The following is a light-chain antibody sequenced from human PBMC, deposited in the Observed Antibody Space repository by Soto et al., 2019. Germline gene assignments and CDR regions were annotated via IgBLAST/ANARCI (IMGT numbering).Light chain of an antibody. J-gene: IGLJ1*01. Sequence: QSVLTQPPSVSGAPGQRVTISCTGSSSNIGAGYDVHWYQQLPGTAPKLLIYGNSNRPSGVPDRFSGSKSGTSASLAITGLQAEDEADYYCQSYDSSLSGYVVGNGTKVTVL. CDR2: GNS. V-gene: IGLV1-40*01. CDR1: SSNIGAGYD. CDR3: QSYDSSLSGYV.